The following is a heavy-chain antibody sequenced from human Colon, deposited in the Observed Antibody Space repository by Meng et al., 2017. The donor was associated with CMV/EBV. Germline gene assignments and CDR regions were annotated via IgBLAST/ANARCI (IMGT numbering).Heavy chain of an antibody. V-gene: IGHV1-2*02. Sequence: QVQLVQAGAEGKNPGGSLKVSCKASGYTFTGYYMHWVRQAPGQGLEWMGWINPNRGGTNYAQKFQGRVTMTRDTSISTAYMELSRLRSDDTAVYYCATVSSGYYLYFQHWGQGTLVTVSS. CDR3: ATVSSGYYLYFQH. CDR2: INPNRGGT. D-gene: IGHD3-22*01. J-gene: IGHJ1*01. CDR1: GYTFTGYY.